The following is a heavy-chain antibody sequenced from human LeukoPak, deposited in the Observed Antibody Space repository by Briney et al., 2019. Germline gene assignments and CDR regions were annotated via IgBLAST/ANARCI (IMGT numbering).Heavy chain of an antibody. Sequence: GGSLRLSCAASGFTFSSYSMNWVRQAPGKGLEWVSYISSSRSIIYYADSVKGRFTISRDNAKNSLYLQMNSLRAEDTAVYYCARGGHYDYVWGRYRQKDGYDYWGQGTLVTVSS. D-gene: IGHD3-16*02. CDR1: GFTFSSYS. CDR3: ARGGHYDYVWGRYRQKDGYDY. J-gene: IGHJ4*02. CDR2: ISSSRSII. V-gene: IGHV3-48*01.